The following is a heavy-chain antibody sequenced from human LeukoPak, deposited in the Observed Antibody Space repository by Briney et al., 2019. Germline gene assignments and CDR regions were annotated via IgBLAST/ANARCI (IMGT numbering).Heavy chain of an antibody. CDR3: AKGYMITFGGVIEY. CDR2: TKPDGSAE. J-gene: IGHJ4*02. V-gene: IGHV3-7*03. D-gene: IGHD3-16*02. Sequence: PGGSLRLSCAASGFTFRNYWMGWVRQAPGKGLEWVANTKPDGSAEYYADSVRGRFTTSRDNSKNTLYLQMNSLRAEDTAVYYCAKGYMITFGGVIEYWGQGTLVTVYS. CDR1: GFTFRNYW.